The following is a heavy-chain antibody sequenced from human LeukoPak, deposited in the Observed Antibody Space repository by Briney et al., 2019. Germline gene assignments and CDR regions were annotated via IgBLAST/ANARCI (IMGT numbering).Heavy chain of an antibody. J-gene: IGHJ6*03. CDR2: IKQDGSEK. D-gene: IGHD2-2*01. CDR3: ARARDCSSTSCYGPYYYYYMDV. Sequence: GGSLRLSCAASGLTCSSYEMNWVRQAPGKGLEWVANIKQDGSEKYYVDSVKGRFTISRDNAKNSLYLQMNSLRAEDTAVYYCARARDCSSTSCYGPYYYYYMDVWGKGTTVTISS. CDR1: GLTCSSYE. V-gene: IGHV3-7*01.